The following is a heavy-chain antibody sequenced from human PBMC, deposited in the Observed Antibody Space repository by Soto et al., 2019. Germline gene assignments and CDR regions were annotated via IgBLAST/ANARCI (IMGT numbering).Heavy chain of an antibody. CDR3: ARIQRRGPPYYYYYGMDV. V-gene: IGHV2-70*01. Sequence: SGPTLVNPTQTLTLTCTFSGFSLSTSGMCVSWIRQPPGKALEWLALIDWDDDKYYSTSLKTRLTISKDTSKNQVVLTMTNMDPVDTATYYCARIQRRGPPYYYYYGMDVWGQGTTVTVSS. J-gene: IGHJ6*02. CDR2: IDWDDDK. CDR1: GFSLSTSGMC.